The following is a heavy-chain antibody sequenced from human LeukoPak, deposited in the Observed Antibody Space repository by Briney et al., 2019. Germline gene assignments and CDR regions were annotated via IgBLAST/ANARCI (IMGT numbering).Heavy chain of an antibody. V-gene: IGHV3-30-3*02. CDR3: AKTGTGEGDS. J-gene: IGHJ4*02. Sequence: PGGSLRLSCAASGFSFSSYAMYWVRQAPGKGLEWLTLISYAGSNEYYADSVKGRFTISRDNSKNTLYLQMNSLRPEDTAMYYCAKTGTGEGDSWGQGTLVTVSS. CDR1: GFSFSSYA. D-gene: IGHD1-14*01. CDR2: ISYAGSNE.